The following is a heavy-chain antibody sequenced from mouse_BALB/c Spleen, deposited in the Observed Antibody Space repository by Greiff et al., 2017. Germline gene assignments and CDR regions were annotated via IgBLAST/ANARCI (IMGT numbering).Heavy chain of an antibody. CDR1: GYTFSSYW. V-gene: IGHV1-9*01. D-gene: IGHD2-1*01. CDR2: ILPGSGST. J-gene: IGHJ3*01. CDR3: APLYHGNYAWLAY. Sequence: VQLQESGAELMKPGASVKISCKATGYTFSSYWIEWVKQRPGNGLEWIGEILPGSGSTNYKEKVKGKATFTADTSSNTAYMQLSSLTSEDSAVYDCAPLYHGNYAWLAYWGQGTLVTVSA.